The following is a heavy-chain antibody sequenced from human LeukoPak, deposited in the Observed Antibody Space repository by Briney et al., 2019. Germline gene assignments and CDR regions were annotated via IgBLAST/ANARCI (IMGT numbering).Heavy chain of an antibody. V-gene: IGHV3-11*04. CDR2: ISSSGSTI. Sequence: NPGGSLRLSCAASGFTFSDYYMSWIRQAPGKGLEWVSYISSSGSTIYYADSVKGRFTIPRDNAKNSLYLQMNSLRAEDTAVYYCAREFGPLYYYYYMDVWGKGTTVTVSS. CDR1: GFTFSDYY. J-gene: IGHJ6*03. CDR3: AREFGPLYYYYYMDV. D-gene: IGHD3-16*01.